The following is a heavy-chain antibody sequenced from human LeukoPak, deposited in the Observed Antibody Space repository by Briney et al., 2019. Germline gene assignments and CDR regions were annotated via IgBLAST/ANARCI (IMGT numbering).Heavy chain of an antibody. CDR2: IIPIFGTA. D-gene: IGHD3-22*01. CDR1: GFTFSSYA. J-gene: IGHJ5*02. V-gene: IGHV1-69*05. CDR3: ARARSPSSGYLLRDHNWFDP. Sequence: GGSLRLSCAASGFTFSSYAISWVRQAPGQGLEWMGGIIPIFGTANYAQKVQGRVTITTDESTTTAYMELSSLRSEDTAVYYCARARSPSSGYLLRDHNWFDPWGQGTLVTVSS.